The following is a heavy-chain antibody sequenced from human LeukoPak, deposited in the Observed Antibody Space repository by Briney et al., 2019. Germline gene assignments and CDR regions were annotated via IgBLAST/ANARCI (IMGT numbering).Heavy chain of an antibody. D-gene: IGHD3-9*01. CDR2: IIPIFGTA. J-gene: IGHJ4*02. Sequence: ASVKVSCEASGGTFSSYAISWVRQAPGQGLEWMGGIIPIFGTANYAQKFQGRVTITADKSTSTAYMELSSLRSEDTAVYYCARQEINALRYFDVGAPYHFDYWGQGTLVTVSS. V-gene: IGHV1-69*06. CDR3: ARQEINALRYFDVGAPYHFDY. CDR1: GGTFSSYA.